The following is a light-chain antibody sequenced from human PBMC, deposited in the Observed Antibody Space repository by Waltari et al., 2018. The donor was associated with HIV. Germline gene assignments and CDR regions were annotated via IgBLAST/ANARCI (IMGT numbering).Light chain of an antibody. CDR2: EVS. CDR3: ASYTSSSSRV. Sequence: QSALTQPASVSGSPGQSITISCTGTSSDVGGYDYVPWFQQHPGKAPKLMIYEVSHRPSGVSSRFSGSKSGNTASLSIAGLQAEDEADYYCASYTSSSSRVFGGGTKVTV. CDR1: SSDVGGYDY. J-gene: IGLJ3*02. V-gene: IGLV2-14*01.